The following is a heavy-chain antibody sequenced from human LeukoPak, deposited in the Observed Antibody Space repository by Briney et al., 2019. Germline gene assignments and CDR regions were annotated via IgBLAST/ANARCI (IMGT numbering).Heavy chain of an antibody. CDR1: GFTFSSYG. V-gene: IGHV3-30*18. CDR3: AEDTRYCSSTSCYAFDY. J-gene: IGHJ4*02. Sequence: GRSLRLSCAASGFTFSSYGMHWVRQAPGKGLEWVAVISYDGSNKYYADSVKGRFTISRDNSKNTLYLQMNSLRAEDTAVYYCAEDTRYCSSTSCYAFDYWGQGTLVTVSS. CDR2: ISYDGSNK. D-gene: IGHD2-2*01.